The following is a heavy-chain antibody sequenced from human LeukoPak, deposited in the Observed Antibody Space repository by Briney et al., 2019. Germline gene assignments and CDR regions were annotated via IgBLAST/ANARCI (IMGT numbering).Heavy chain of an antibody. D-gene: IGHD3-10*01. CDR1: GGSISSSSYY. V-gene: IGHV4-39*01. CDR2: IYYSGST. J-gene: IGHJ5*02. Sequence: SETLSLTCTVSGGSISSSSYYWGWIRQPPGKGLEWIGSIYYSGSTYYNPSLKSRVTISVDTSKDQFSLKLSSVTAADTAVYYCARHELTYYYGSGSYESNWFDPWGQGTLVTVSS. CDR3: ARHELTYYYGSGSYESNWFDP.